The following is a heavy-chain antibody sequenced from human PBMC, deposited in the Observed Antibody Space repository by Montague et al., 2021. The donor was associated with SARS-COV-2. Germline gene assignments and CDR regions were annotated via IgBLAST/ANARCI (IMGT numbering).Heavy chain of an antibody. CDR3: ARWYYGSGSYPH. Sequence: SESLSLTCSVSGYSISSGYYWCWIRQPPGKGLEWIVNIYHSGGTYYSPSLKSRVTVSVDTFKNQFSLRLSSVTAADAAVYYCARWYYGSGSYPHWGQGTLVTVSS. J-gene: IGHJ4*02. V-gene: IGHV4-38-2*01. D-gene: IGHD3-10*01. CDR2: IYHSGGT. CDR1: GYSISSGYY.